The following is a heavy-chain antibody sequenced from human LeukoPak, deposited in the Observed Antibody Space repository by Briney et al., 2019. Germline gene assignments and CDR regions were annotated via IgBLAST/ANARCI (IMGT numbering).Heavy chain of an antibody. CDR1: GFTLSTNA. J-gene: IGHJ6*02. CDR3: GRSMDV. CDR2: IKQDGSET. V-gene: IGHV3-7*01. Sequence: GGSLRLSCLTSGFTLSTNAMSWVRQAPGKGLEWVANIKQDGSETHYVGSVKGRFSISRDNAKNSVYLQMHSLRAEDTAVYYCGRSMDVWGQGTTVTVSS.